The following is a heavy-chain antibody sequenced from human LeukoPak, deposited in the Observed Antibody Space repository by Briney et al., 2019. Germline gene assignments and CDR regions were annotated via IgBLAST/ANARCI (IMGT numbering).Heavy chain of an antibody. CDR2: FDPEDGET. CDR1: GYTLTELS. V-gene: IGHV1-24*01. CDR3: ATDGWFGDRSDY. D-gene: IGHD3-10*01. J-gene: IGHJ4*02. Sequence: GASVKVSCNVSGYTLTELSMHWVRQAPGKGLEWMGGFDPEDGETIYAQKFQGRVTMTEDTSTDTAYMELSSLRSEDTAVYYCATDGWFGDRSDYWGQGTLVTVSS.